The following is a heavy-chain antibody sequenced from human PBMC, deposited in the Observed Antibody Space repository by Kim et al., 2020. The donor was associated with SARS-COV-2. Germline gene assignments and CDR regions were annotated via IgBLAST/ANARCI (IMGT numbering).Heavy chain of an antibody. V-gene: IGHV3-23*01. CDR3: AKFGHDYGDYYIDY. D-gene: IGHD4-17*01. Sequence: ADCVKGRFTISRDNSKNTLDLQMNSRRAEDTAVYYCAKFGHDYGDYYIDYWGQGTLVTVSS. J-gene: IGHJ4*02.